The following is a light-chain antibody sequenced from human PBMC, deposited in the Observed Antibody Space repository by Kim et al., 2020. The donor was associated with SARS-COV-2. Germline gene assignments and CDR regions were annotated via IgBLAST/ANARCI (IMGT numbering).Light chain of an antibody. CDR1: QSISSY. V-gene: IGKV1-39*01. J-gene: IGKJ4*01. Sequence: SVGDRITSPCRASQSISSYLNWYQQKPGKAPKLLIYAASSLQSGVPSRFSGSGSGRDFTLTISSLQPEDFATYYCQQSYSTPPSTFGGGTKVEIK. CDR2: AAS. CDR3: QQSYSTPPST.